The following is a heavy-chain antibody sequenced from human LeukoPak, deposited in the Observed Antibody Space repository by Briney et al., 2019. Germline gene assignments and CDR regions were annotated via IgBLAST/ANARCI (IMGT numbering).Heavy chain of an antibody. J-gene: IGHJ4*02. V-gene: IGHV3-66*01. Sequence: GGSLRLSCAASGFTVSSNYMSWVRQAPGKGLGWVSVIYSGGSTYYADSVKGRFTISRDNSKNTLYLQMNSLRAEDTAVYYCARDPAPPISSSWSYFDYWGQGTLVTVSS. D-gene: IGHD6-13*01. CDR3: ARDPAPPISSSWSYFDY. CDR2: IYSGGST. CDR1: GFTVSSNY.